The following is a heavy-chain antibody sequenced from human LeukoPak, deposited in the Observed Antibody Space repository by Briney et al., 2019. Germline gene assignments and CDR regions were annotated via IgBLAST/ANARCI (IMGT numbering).Heavy chain of an antibody. D-gene: IGHD3-10*01. J-gene: IGHJ4*02. Sequence: PGGSLRLSCAASGFTFSSYAMSWVRQAPGKGLEWVSAISGSGGSTYYADSVKGRFTISRDNSKNTLYLQMNSLRAEDTAVYYCAKDGEDMVRGVIIRPGDYFDYWGQGTLVTVSS. CDR3: AKDGEDMVRGVIIRPGDYFDY. CDR2: ISGSGGST. V-gene: IGHV3-23*01. CDR1: GFTFSSYA.